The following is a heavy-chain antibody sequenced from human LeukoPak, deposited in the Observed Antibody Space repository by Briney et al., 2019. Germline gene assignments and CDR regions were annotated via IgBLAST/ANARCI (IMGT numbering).Heavy chain of an antibody. D-gene: IGHD3-22*01. CDR3: AREATNPYDSSGYYFH. Sequence: GGSLRLSCAASGFTFSSCWMHWVRQAPGKGLVWVSRINSDGTSTNYADSVKGRFTISRDNAKNTLYLQMNSLRAEDTAVYYCAREATNPYDSSGYYFHWGQGTLVTVPS. CDR2: INSDGTST. CDR1: GFTFSSCW. V-gene: IGHV3-74*01. J-gene: IGHJ4*02.